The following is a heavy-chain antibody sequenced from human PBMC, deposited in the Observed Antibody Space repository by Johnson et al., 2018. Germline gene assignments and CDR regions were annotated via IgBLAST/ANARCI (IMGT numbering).Heavy chain of an antibody. CDR1: GFTFSSYG. CDR3: ARDEGDAFDI. Sequence: QVQLVESGGGVVQPGRSLRLSCAASGFTFSSYGMHWVRQAPGKGLEWVAVISYDGSNKYYSDSVKGRFTISRDNSKNTLYLQMNSLRAEDTAVYYCARDEGDAFDIWGQGTRVTVSS. J-gene: IGHJ3*02. V-gene: IGHV3-30*03. CDR2: ISYDGSNK.